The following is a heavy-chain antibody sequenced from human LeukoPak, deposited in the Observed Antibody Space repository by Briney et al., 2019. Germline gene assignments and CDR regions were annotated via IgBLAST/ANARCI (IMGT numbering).Heavy chain of an antibody. CDR3: ARGPGFASSWFDP. CDR2: IRYDGSNK. CDR1: GFTFSSYG. V-gene: IGHV3-30*02. J-gene: IGHJ5*02. D-gene: IGHD2-21*01. Sequence: GGSLRLSCAASGFTFSSYGMHWVRQAPGKGLEWVAFIRYDGSNKYYADSVKGRFTISRDNSKNTLYLQMNSLRAEDTAVYYCARGPGFASSWFDPWGQGNLVTVSS.